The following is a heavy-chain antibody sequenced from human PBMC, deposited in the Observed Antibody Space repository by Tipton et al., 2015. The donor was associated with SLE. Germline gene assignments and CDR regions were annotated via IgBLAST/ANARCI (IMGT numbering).Heavy chain of an antibody. CDR2: IRYDGSNK. CDR1: GFIFSSYG. Sequence: SLRLSCAASGFIFSSYGMHWVRQAPGKGLEWVAFIRYDGSNKNYADSVKGRFTISRDNSKNTLYLQMNSLRAEDTAVYYCANGVSNWFDPWGQGTLVTVAS. D-gene: IGHD2-8*01. V-gene: IGHV3-30*02. CDR3: ANGVSNWFDP. J-gene: IGHJ5*02.